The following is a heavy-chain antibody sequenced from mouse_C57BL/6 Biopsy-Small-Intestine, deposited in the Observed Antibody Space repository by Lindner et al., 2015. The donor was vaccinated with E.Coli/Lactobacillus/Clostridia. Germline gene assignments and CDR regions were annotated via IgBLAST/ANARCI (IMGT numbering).Heavy chain of an antibody. D-gene: IGHD2-3*01. V-gene: IGHV1-81*01. Sequence: VQLQESGAELARPGASVKLSCKASGYTLTSYGISWMKQRTGQGLEWIGEIYPRSGNTYFSEKFKGRATLTADKSSSTAYMELCSLTSEDSAVYFCARSGDGHYPHYAMDYWGQGTSVTVSS. CDR1: GYTLTSYG. CDR3: ARSGDGHYPHYAMDY. J-gene: IGHJ4*01. CDR2: IYPRSGNT.